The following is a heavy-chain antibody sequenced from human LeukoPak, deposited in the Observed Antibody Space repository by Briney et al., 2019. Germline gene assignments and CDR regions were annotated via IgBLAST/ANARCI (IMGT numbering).Heavy chain of an antibody. Sequence: ASVKVSCKASGYTFTGYYMHWVRQAPGQGLEWMGWINPNSGGTSYAQKFQGRVTMTRDTSISTAYMELSRLRSDDTAVYYCATLAYYDFWSGSYYYGMDVWGQGTTVTVSS. J-gene: IGHJ6*02. CDR3: ATLAYYDFWSGSYYYGMDV. D-gene: IGHD3-3*01. CDR1: GYTFTGYY. CDR2: INPNSGGT. V-gene: IGHV1-2*02.